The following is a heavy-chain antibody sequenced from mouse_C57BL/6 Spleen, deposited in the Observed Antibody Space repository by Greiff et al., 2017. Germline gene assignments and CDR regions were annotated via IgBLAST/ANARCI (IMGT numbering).Heavy chain of an antibody. D-gene: IGHD1-1*01. CDR1: GYTFTSYW. J-gene: IGHJ2*01. V-gene: IGHV1-50*01. Sequence: VQLQQPGAELVKPGASVKLSCKASGYTFTSYWMQWVKQRPGQGLEWIGEIDPSDSYTNYNQKFKGKATLTVDSSSSTAYMQLSSLTSEDSAVYYCARPHYYGSSYWGQGTTVTVSS. CDR3: ARPHYYGSSY. CDR2: IDPSDSYT.